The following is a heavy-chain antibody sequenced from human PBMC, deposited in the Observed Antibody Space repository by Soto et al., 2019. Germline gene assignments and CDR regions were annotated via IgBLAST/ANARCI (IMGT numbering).Heavy chain of an antibody. V-gene: IGHV1-46*01. J-gene: IGHJ4*02. CDR3: ARVSGWSCFDY. Sequence: QVQLVQSGAEVKKPGASVKVSCKASGYTFTSYYMHWVRQAPGQGLEWMGIINPSGGSTSYAQKLQGRVTMTRDTSTSTGYMALSSLRSEDTAVYYCARVSGWSCFDYWGQGTLVTVSS. CDR2: INPSGGST. CDR1: GYTFTSYY. D-gene: IGHD6-13*01.